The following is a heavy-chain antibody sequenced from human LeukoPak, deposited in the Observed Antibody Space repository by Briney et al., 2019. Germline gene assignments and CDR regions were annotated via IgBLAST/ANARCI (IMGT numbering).Heavy chain of an antibody. CDR1: GGSFSGYY. CDR2: INHSGST. D-gene: IGHD2-21*02. V-gene: IGHV4-34*01. J-gene: IGHJ1*01. CDR3: AAREVTRTFQH. Sequence: KPSETLSLTCAVYGGSFSGYYWSWIRQPPGKGLEWIGEINHSGSTNYNPSLKSRVTISVDTSKNQFSLKLSSVTAADTAVYYCAAREVTRTFQHWGQGTLDRVSS.